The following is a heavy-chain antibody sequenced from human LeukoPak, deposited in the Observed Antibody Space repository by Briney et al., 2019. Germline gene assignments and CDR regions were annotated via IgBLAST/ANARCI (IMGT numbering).Heavy chain of an antibody. J-gene: IGHJ4*02. D-gene: IGHD6-13*01. CDR1: GFTFNIYA. CDR3: AKDRTQQPYGIFDY. CDR2: IGGSGDRT. V-gene: IGHV3-23*01. Sequence: GGSLRLSCAASGFTFNIYAMTWVRQDPGKGLEWASAIGGSGDRTYYADSVKGRFTISRDNSKNTLYLQMNSLRAEDTAVYYCAKDRTQQPYGIFDYWGQGTLVTVSS.